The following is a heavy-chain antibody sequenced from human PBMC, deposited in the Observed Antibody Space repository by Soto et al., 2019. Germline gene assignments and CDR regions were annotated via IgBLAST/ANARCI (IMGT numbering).Heavy chain of an antibody. CDR2: IIPIFGTA. Sequence: SVKVSCKASGGTFSSYAISWVRQAPGQGLEWMGGIIPIFGTANYAQKFQGRVTITADESTSTAYMELSSLRSEDTAVYYCAIAIVGANWFDPWGQGTLVTVSS. CDR3: AIAIVGANWFDP. CDR1: GGTFSSYA. J-gene: IGHJ5*02. V-gene: IGHV1-69*13. D-gene: IGHD1-26*01.